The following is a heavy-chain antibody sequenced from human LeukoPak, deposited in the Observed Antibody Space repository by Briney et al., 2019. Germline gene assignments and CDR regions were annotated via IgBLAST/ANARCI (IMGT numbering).Heavy chain of an antibody. CDR1: GFTFSSYS. D-gene: IGHD3-10*01. V-gene: IGHV3-48*04. CDR3: AKDRRTGSYDY. CDR2: VSSSGRTI. Sequence: PGGSLRLSCAASGFTFSSYSMNWVRQAPGKGLEWVSYVSSSGRTIYYADSVKGRFTISRDNAQNSLYLQMNSLRAEDTAVYYCAKDRRTGSYDYWGQGTLVTVSS. J-gene: IGHJ4*02.